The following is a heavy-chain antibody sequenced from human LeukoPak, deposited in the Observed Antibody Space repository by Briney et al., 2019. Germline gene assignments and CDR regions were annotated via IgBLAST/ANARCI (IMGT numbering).Heavy chain of an antibody. J-gene: IGHJ4*02. D-gene: IGHD3-10*01. V-gene: IGHV1-2*02. Sequence: GASVKVSCKASGYTFTGYYMHWVRQAPGQGLEWMGWINPNSGGTNYAQKFQGRVTMTRDTPISTAYMELSRLRSDDTAVYYCARPLYYYGSGSYFLNQYYFDYWGQGTLVTVSS. CDR3: ARPLYYYGSGSYFLNQYYFDY. CDR2: INPNSGGT. CDR1: GYTFTGYY.